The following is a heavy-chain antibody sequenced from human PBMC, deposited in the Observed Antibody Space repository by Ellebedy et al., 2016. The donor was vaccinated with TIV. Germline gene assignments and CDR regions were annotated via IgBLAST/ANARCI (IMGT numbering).Heavy chain of an antibody. CDR3: ARGGSGYYWALAY. Sequence: GGSLRLSCAASGFSVSSIYMSWVRQAPGKGPEWASLIYDSGATRYADSVKGRFTISRDNSKNTLYLQMNNLRVEDTAVYYCARGGSGYYWALAYWGQGTLVTVSS. CDR2: IYDSGAT. D-gene: IGHD3-22*01. CDR1: GFSVSSIY. J-gene: IGHJ4*02. V-gene: IGHV3-66*01.